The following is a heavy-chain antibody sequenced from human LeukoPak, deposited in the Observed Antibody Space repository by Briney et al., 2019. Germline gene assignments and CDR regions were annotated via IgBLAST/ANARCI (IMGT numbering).Heavy chain of an antibody. CDR3: AKDSSSSWAEYFQH. Sequence: GGSLRLSCAASGFTFSSYAMSWVRQAPGKGLEWVSAISGSGGSTYYADSVKGRFTISRDNSKYTLYLQMNGLRAEDTAVYYCAKDSSSSWAEYFQHWGQGTLVTVSS. CDR2: ISGSGGST. CDR1: GFTFSSYA. V-gene: IGHV3-23*01. D-gene: IGHD6-13*01. J-gene: IGHJ1*01.